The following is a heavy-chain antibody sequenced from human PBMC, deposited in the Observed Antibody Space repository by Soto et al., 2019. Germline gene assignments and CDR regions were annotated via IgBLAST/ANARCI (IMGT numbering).Heavy chain of an antibody. CDR1: GGSISSSSYY. J-gene: IGHJ4*02. CDR3: ARSSSGWYNFDY. CDR2: IYYSGST. D-gene: IGHD6-19*01. Sequence: ETLSLTCTVSGGSISSSSYYWGWIRQPPGKGLEWIGSIYYSGSTYYNPSLKSRVTISVDTSKNQFSLKLSTVTAADTAVYYCARSSSGWYNFDYWGQGTLVTVSS. V-gene: IGHV4-39*01.